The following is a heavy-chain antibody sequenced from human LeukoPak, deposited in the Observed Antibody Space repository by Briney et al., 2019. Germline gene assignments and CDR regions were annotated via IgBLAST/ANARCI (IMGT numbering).Heavy chain of an antibody. D-gene: IGHD6-13*01. CDR1: GFTSSSYA. Sequence: GGSLRLSCAASGFTSSSYAMSWVRQASGKGLEWVSVINGSGSSTNYADSVKGRFTISRDNSKDTLYLQMNSLRADDTAVYYCAKDRSDSSNWYLGDYWGQGTLVTVSS. CDR2: INGSGSST. J-gene: IGHJ4*02. CDR3: AKDRSDSSNWYLGDY. V-gene: IGHV3-23*01.